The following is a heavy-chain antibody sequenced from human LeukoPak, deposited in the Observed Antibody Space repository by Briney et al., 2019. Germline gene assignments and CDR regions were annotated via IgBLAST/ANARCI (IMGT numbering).Heavy chain of an antibody. CDR1: GYTFTSYY. J-gene: IGHJ6*03. Sequence: ASVKVSCKASGYTFTSYYMHWVRQAPGQGLEWMGIINPSGGSTSYAQKFQGRVTMARDMSTSTVYMELSSLRSEDTAVYYCARGRGYSSSWYRRTLGYYYYMDVWGKGTTVTVSS. D-gene: IGHD6-13*01. CDR3: ARGRGYSSSWYRRTLGYYYYMDV. CDR2: INPSGGST. V-gene: IGHV1-46*01.